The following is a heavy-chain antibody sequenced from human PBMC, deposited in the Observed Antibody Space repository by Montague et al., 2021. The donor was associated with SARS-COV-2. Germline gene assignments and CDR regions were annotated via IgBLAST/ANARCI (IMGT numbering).Heavy chain of an antibody. Sequence: SETLSLTCTVSGASISSYYWSWIRQPPGKGLEWIGYIYYSGSTDYNPSLKGRVTISLDTSKNQVSLNVSSVTAADTAVYYCARDPSGSFGGGGNYFHPWGQGTLVTVSS. CDR3: ARDPSGSFGGGGNYFHP. CDR1: GASISSYY. J-gene: IGHJ5*02. D-gene: IGHD1-26*01. V-gene: IGHV4-59*01. CDR2: IYYSGST.